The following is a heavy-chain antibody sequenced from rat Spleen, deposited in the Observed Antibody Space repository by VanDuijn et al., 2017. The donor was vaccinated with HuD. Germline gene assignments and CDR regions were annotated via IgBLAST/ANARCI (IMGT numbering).Heavy chain of an antibody. J-gene: IGHJ2*01. CDR1: GFSLSNYG. CDR3: ASQYYYDGYYRDY. CDR2: ISSGGST. D-gene: IGHD1-12*03. V-gene: IGHV2-6*01. Sequence: QVQLKESGPGLVQPSQTLSLTCTVSGFSLSNYGVIWVRQPPGKGLEWIAAISSGGSTSYNSALKSRLGISRDTSKSQVFLKMNSLQTEDTAMYFCASQYYYDGYYRDYWGQGVMVTVSS.